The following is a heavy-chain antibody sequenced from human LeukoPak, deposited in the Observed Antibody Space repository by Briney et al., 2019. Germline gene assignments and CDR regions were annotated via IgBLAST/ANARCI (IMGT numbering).Heavy chain of an antibody. J-gene: IGHJ5*02. V-gene: IGHV4-28*01. CDR2: IYYSGST. D-gene: IGHD3-22*01. Sequence: SETLSLTCAVSGYSISSSNWWGWFRQPPGKGLEWIGYIYYSGSTYYNPSLKGRVTMSVDTSKNQFSLKLNSVTAVDTAAYYCAKLGEDSSGYSNWFDPWGQGTLVTVSS. CDR1: GYSISSSNW. CDR3: AKLGEDSSGYSNWFDP.